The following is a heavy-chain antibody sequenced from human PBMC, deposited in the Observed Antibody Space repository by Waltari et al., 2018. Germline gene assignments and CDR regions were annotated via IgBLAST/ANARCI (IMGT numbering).Heavy chain of an antibody. Sequence: QVQLQQWGAGLLKPSETLSLTCAVYGGSFSGYYWSWIRQPPGKGLEWIGEINHSGSTNYNPSLKSRVTISVDTSKNQFSLKLSSLRSEDTAVYYCARGLTVLRSSYYYYYMDVWGKGTTVTVSS. V-gene: IGHV4-34*01. CDR1: GGSFSGYY. J-gene: IGHJ6*03. CDR2: INHSGST. CDR3: ARGLTVLRSSYYYYYMDV. D-gene: IGHD4-17*01.